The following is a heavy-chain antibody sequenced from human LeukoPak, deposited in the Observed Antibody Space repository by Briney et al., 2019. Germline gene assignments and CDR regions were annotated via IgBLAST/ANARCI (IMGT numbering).Heavy chain of an antibody. CDR1: GYTLTELS. D-gene: IGHD6-19*01. J-gene: IGHJ5*02. CDR3: ATVMWYSVAVNGDWFDP. Sequence: ASVKVSCKVSGYTLTELSMRWVRQAPGKRLEWMGGFDPEDGETIYAQKFQGRVTMTEDTSTDTAYMELSSLRSEDTAVYYCATVMWYSVAVNGDWFDPWGQGTLVTVSS. V-gene: IGHV1-24*01. CDR2: FDPEDGET.